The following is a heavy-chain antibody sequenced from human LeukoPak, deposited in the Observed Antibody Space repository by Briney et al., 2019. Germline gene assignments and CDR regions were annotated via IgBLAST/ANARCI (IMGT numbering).Heavy chain of an antibody. CDR1: GFPFSSYS. D-gene: IGHD1-26*01. Sequence: PGGSLRLSCAASGFPFSSYSMNWVRQAPGKGLEWVSSISSSSSYIYYADSVKGRFTISRHNAKNSLFLQMNSLRAEDTAVYYCARDKIVGATYFDYWGQGTLVTVSS. V-gene: IGHV3-21*01. CDR3: ARDKIVGATYFDY. J-gene: IGHJ4*02. CDR2: ISSSSSYI.